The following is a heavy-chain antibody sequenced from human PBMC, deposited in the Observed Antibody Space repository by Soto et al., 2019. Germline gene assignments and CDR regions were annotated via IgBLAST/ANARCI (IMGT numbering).Heavy chain of an antibody. V-gene: IGHV4-34*01. Sequence: SETLSLTCALYGGSFDGYYWNWVRQSPGKGLEWIVEIHHSGRTKYNPSLKSRVSLSVDTSTKHFSLRLTSVTAADRGVYYCARGVDSWSGYLFWGQGTPVTVSS. CDR2: IHHSGRT. CDR1: GGSFDGYY. D-gene: IGHD3-3*01. J-gene: IGHJ4*02. CDR3: ARGVDSWSGYLF.